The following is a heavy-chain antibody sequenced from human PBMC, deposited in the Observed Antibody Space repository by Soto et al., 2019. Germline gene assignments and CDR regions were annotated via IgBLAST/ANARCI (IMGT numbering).Heavy chain of an antibody. D-gene: IGHD3-3*01. CDR2: INAGSGNT. CDR1: GYTFTTYP. V-gene: IGHV1-3*01. Sequence: VQLVQSGAEVKKPGASVKVSCKASGYTFTTYPIHWVRQAPGQRLEWMGWINAGSGNTKYSQTFQGRTTLRRDTFASTAYMEVSSLRSEDTAVYYCATASPLGVCEFGGCDFQHLGQGTLVTVSS. J-gene: IGHJ1*01. CDR3: ATASPLGVCEFGGCDFQH.